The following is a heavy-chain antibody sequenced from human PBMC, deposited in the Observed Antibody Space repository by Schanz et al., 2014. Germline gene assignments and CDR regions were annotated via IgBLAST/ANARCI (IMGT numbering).Heavy chain of an antibody. CDR2: MYSSGST. J-gene: IGHJ5*02. D-gene: IGHD3-10*01. Sequence: QLQLQESGPGLVKASETLSLTCSVSGGSINSGGYRWGWIRQPPGKGLEWIGTMYSSGSTYYNPSPKSGVTIPADPSRTRFSWRVFSGTAADTALYYCARLRGGGVIITTWGQGTLVTVSS. CDR1: GGSINSGGYR. CDR3: ARLRGGGVIITT. V-gene: IGHV4-39*01.